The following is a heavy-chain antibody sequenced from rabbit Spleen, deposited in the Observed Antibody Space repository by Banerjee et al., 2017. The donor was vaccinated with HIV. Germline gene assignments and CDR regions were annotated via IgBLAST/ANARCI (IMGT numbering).Heavy chain of an antibody. J-gene: IGHJ6*01. CDR3: ARDTGTSFSTYGMDL. CDR1: GFDFSSNA. CDR2: IANGDGST. V-gene: IGHV1S47*01. D-gene: IGHD8-1*01. Sequence: EESGGDLVKPGASLTLTCKSSGFDFSSNAMCWVRQAPGKGPEWISCIANGDGSTYYASWVNGRFTISRSTSLNTVTLQMTSLTAADTATYFCARDTGTSFSTYGMDLWGQGTLVTVS.